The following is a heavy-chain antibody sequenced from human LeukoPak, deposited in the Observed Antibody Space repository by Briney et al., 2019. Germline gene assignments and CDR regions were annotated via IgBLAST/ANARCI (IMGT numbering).Heavy chain of an antibody. CDR2: INPNSGGT. CDR1: GYTFTGYY. Sequence: ASVKVSCKASGYTFTGYYMHWVRQAPGQGLEWMGWINPNSGGTNYAQKFQGRVTMTRDTSISTAYMELSRLRSDDTAVYYCARYSSSRRSVDYWGQGTLVAVSS. V-gene: IGHV1-2*02. D-gene: IGHD6-6*01. CDR3: ARYSSSRRSVDY. J-gene: IGHJ4*02.